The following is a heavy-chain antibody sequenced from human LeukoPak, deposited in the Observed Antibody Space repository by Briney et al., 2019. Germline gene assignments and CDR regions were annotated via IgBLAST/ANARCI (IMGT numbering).Heavy chain of an antibody. Sequence: SETLSLTCAVYGGSFSGYYWSWIRQPPGKGLEWIGEINHSGSTNCNPSLKSRVTISVDTSKNQFSLKLSSVTAADTAVYYCARRRHITMVRGVAYFDYWGQGTLVTVSS. J-gene: IGHJ4*02. D-gene: IGHD3-10*01. CDR3: ARRRHITMVRGVAYFDY. CDR2: INHSGST. CDR1: GGSFSGYY. V-gene: IGHV4-34*01.